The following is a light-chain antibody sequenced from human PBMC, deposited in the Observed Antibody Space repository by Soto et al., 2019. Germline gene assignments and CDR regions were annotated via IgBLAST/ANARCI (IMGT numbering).Light chain of an antibody. CDR2: GAS. CDR1: QSVGNS. V-gene: IGKV3-15*01. J-gene: IGKJ5*01. CDR3: QQRSDWRIT. Sequence: EIVMTQSPVTLSVSPGERATLSCRASQSVGNSLAWYQQTPGQAPRLLIYGASTRATGIPARFSGSGSGTDFTLTISSLEPEDFAVYYCQQRSDWRITFGQGTRLEIK.